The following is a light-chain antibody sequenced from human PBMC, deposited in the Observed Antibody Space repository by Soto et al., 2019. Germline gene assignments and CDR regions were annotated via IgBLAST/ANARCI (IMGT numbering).Light chain of an antibody. Sequence: VLTQSPATLSLSPGERATLSCRASQNIGSNFLAWYQHKPGRAPRLLIYDASSRATGIPVRFSGSGSGTDFTLTISSLEPEDFAVYYCEHRYNWPPLAFGGGTKVEMK. CDR1: QNIGSN. CDR2: DAS. V-gene: IGKV3-11*01. J-gene: IGKJ4*01. CDR3: EHRYNWPPLA.